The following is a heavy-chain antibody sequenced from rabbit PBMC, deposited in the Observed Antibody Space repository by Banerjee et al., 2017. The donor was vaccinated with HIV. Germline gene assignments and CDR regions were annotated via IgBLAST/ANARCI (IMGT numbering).Heavy chain of an antibody. CDR3: ARDTGTSFSTYGMDL. CDR2: IGAGSSGST. D-gene: IGHD8-1*01. Sequence: QSLEESGGGLVKPGASLTLTCKASGFSFNSGYDMCWVRQAPGKGLEWIACIGAGSSGSTYSATWAKGRFTISKTSSTTVTLQMTSLTAADTATYFCARDTGTSFSTYGMDLRGPGTLVTVS. J-gene: IGHJ6*01. V-gene: IGHV1S40*01. CDR1: GFSFNSGYD.